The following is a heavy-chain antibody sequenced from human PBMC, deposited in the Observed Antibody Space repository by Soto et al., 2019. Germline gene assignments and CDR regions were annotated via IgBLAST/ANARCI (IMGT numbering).Heavy chain of an antibody. D-gene: IGHD3-9*01. CDR1: GFTFRRYA. CDR3: AKDKYRTGYYLPDY. CDR2: ISYDGSNK. Sequence: PGGSLRLYCPPSGFTFRRYAMHWVRQAPGKGLEWVAVISYDGSNKYYADSVKGRFTISRDNSKNTLYLQMNSLRAEDTAVYYCAKDKYRTGYYLPDYWGQGTLVTASS. J-gene: IGHJ4*02. V-gene: IGHV3-30*18.